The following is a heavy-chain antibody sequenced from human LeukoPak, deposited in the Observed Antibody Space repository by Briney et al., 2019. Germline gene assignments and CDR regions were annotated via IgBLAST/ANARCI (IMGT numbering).Heavy chain of an antibody. CDR3: ARVPDTAMVTGYYYYMDV. J-gene: IGHJ6*03. Sequence: ASVKVSCKTSGYTFIGYYLHWVRQAPGQGLEWMGWINPKNGGTNYPQKFQGRVTMTRDTSISTAYMELSRLRSDDTAVYYCARVPDTAMVTGYYYYMDVWGKGTTVTVSS. V-gene: IGHV1-2*02. CDR2: INPKNGGT. CDR1: GYTFIGYY. D-gene: IGHD5-18*01.